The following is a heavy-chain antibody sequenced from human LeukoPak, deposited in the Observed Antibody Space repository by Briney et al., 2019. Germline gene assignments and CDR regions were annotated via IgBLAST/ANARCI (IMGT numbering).Heavy chain of an antibody. Sequence: GESLKISCKGSGYLFTPYWIVWVRQMPGKGLEWMGIIYPCVSDARYSPSFQGQVTISADKSSTTAYLQWSSLKASDTAIYYCARHLFSSGYFHLYYWGQGTLVTVSS. J-gene: IGHJ4*02. D-gene: IGHD6-19*01. CDR3: ARHLFSSGYFHLYY. CDR1: GYLFTPYW. V-gene: IGHV5-51*01. CDR2: IYPCVSDA.